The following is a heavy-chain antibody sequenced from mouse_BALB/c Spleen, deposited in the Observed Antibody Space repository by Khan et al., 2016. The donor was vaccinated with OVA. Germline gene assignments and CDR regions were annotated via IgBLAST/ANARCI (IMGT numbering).Heavy chain of an antibody. CDR1: GYTFTSYT. D-gene: IGHD2-14*01. Sequence: QVQLQQSGAELARPGASVKMSCKASGYTFTSYTIHWIKKRPGQGLEWIGYINPSNGYTNYNQKFKDKATLTTDKSSTPAYLQLSSLTSDDSAVYNCVRDGADHRNDGWFAYWGQGTLVTVSA. CDR2: INPSNGYT. V-gene: IGHV1-4*01. CDR3: VRDGADHRNDGWFAY. J-gene: IGHJ3*01.